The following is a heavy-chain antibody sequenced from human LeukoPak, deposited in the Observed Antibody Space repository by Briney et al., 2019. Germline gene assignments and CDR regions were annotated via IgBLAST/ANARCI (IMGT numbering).Heavy chain of an antibody. CDR3: ARVQAYGGEGYFDY. CDR2: IYYSGST. CDR1: GGSISSYY. V-gene: IGHV4-59*01. Sequence: SETLSLTCTVSGGSISSYYWSWMRQPPGKGLEWIGYIYYSGSTNYNPSLKSRVTISVDTSKNQFSLKLSSVTAADTAVYYCARVQAYGGEGYFDYWGQGTLVTVSS. J-gene: IGHJ4*02. D-gene: IGHD4-23*01.